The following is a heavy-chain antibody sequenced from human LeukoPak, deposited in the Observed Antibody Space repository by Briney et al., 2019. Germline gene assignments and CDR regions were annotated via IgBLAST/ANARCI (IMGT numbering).Heavy chain of an antibody. J-gene: IGHJ3*02. CDR3: ARYCSSTSCKKAFDI. CDR2: ISGSGAKT. Sequence: GGSLRLSCEATGFSFRSYAMTWVRQAPGKGLEWVSAISGSGAKTYYADSVMGRFTISRDNAKNTLYLQMNSLRAEDTAVYYCARYCSSTSCKKAFDIWGQGTMVTVSS. V-gene: IGHV3-23*01. CDR1: GFSFRSYA. D-gene: IGHD2-2*01.